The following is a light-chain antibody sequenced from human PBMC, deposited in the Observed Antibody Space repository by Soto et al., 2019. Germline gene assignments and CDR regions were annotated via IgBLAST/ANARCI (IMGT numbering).Light chain of an antibody. CDR3: QQYGTSEII. Sequence: EIVLTQSPGTLSLSPGERATLACSAIQRPSNSHVAWYLLTPGQAPRLIIFDTSSRATGIRDRFSSSVSGTAFTLTISRLEPEDVAVFYCQQYGTSEIIFGQGTRLEI. CDR1: QRPSNSH. J-gene: IGKJ5*01. CDR2: DTS. V-gene: IGKV3-20*01.